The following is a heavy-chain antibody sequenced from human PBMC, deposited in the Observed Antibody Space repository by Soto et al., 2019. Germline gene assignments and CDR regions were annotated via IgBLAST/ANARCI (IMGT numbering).Heavy chain of an antibody. Sequence: QITLKESGPTLMKPGQTLTLTCTFSGFSLTTDGVGVGWIRQSPGKALEWLARTYWDGDKRYTPSLKSRLTITTVTSKTQVVLMMSNIDPVDTGTYYCVRSVRGQGCSGGSCYYTDVWGKGTTVTVSS. D-gene: IGHD2-15*01. CDR3: VRSVRGQGCSGGSCYYTDV. CDR2: TYWDGDK. CDR1: GFSLTTDGVG. J-gene: IGHJ6*03. V-gene: IGHV2-5*02.